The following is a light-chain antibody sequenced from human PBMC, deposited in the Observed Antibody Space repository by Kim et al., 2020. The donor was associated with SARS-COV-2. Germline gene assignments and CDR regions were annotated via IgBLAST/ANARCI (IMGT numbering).Light chain of an antibody. J-gene: IGLJ3*02. CDR1: NMGSKS. Sequence: PGKPASCSGEGNNMGSKSVHWYQQRPGQAPGLVMHDDSDRPSGIPERFSGSNSGNTATLTISRVEAEDEADYFCQVWDSTSDYVVFGGGTQLTVL. CDR3: QVWDSTSDYVV. CDR2: DDS. V-gene: IGLV3-21*03.